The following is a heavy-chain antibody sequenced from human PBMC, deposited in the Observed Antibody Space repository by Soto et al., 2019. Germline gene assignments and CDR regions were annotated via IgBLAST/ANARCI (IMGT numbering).Heavy chain of an antibody. CDR1: GYTFTSYG. CDR2: ISAYNGNT. J-gene: IGHJ6*02. Sequence: ASVKVSCKASGYTFTSYGISWVRQAPGQGLEWMGWISAYNGNTNYAQKLQGRVTMTTDTSTSTAYMELRSLRSDDTAVYYCARDYCISTSCNPSSYYDMDAWGQAPTITVSS. V-gene: IGHV1-18*01. CDR3: ARDYCISTSCNPSSYYDMDA. D-gene: IGHD2-2*01.